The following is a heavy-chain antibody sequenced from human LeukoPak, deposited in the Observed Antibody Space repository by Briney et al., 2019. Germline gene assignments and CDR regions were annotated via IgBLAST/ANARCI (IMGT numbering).Heavy chain of an antibody. V-gene: IGHV3-23*01. J-gene: IGHJ4*02. D-gene: IGHD7-27*01. CDR2: ITTGGPNT. CDR1: GFTFSSYT. Sequence: GGSLRLSCTASGFTFSSYTMSWVRQAPGKGLRWVSTITTGGPNTYYADSVQGRFTVSRDDSKNTLYLQMNSLRAEDTAVYYCAKDGGLWVSAHWGDSWGRGTLVTVSS. CDR3: AKDGGLWVSAHWGDS.